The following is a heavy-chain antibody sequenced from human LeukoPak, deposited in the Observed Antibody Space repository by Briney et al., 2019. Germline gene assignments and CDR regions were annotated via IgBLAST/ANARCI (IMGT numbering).Heavy chain of an antibody. CDR1: GFTFSTYW. J-gene: IGHJ4*02. CDR3: ARAPYGENY. V-gene: IGHV3-7*01. CDR2: IKEDGSEN. Sequence: PGGSLRLSCAASGFTFSTYWMIWVRQAPGKGLEWVANIKEDGSENYYADSVKGRFTISRDNAKNSLYLQMNSLRVEDTAVYYCARAPYGENYWGQGTLVTVSS. D-gene: IGHD4-17*01.